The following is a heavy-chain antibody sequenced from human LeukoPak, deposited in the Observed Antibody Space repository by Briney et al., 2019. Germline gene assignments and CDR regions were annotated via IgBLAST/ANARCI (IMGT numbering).Heavy chain of an antibody. Sequence: PGGSLRLSCAASGFIFSDYGMHWVRQAPGKGLEWVTFIRSDGSFKSYAASVKGRFSISRDNSNNIFYVQMNNLTPEDTAIYYCVKKKTTVTSRGAFEIWGHGTMVTVSS. CDR3: VKKKTTVTSRGAFEI. CDR2: IRSDGSFK. CDR1: GFIFSDYG. J-gene: IGHJ3*02. D-gene: IGHD4-17*01. V-gene: IGHV3-30*02.